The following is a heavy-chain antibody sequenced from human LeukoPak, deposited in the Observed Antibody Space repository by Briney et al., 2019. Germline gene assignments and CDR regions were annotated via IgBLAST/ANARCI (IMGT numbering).Heavy chain of an antibody. J-gene: IGHJ4*02. CDR2: ISYDGSNK. V-gene: IGHV3-30-3*01. CDR1: GFTFSSYA. D-gene: IGHD6-19*01. Sequence: GGSLRLSCAASGFTFSSYAMHWVRQAPGKGLEWVAVISYDGSNKYYADSVKGRFTISRDNSKNTLYLQMNSLRAEDTAVYYCARDGAVAGKAGLDYWGQGTLVTVSS. CDR3: ARDGAVAGKAGLDY.